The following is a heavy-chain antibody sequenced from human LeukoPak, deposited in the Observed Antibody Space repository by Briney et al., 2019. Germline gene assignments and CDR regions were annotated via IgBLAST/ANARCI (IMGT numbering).Heavy chain of an antibody. CDR1: GFTVSSNY. CDR3: ARGWEHDAFDI. D-gene: IGHD1-26*01. Sequence: ETGGSLRLSWAASGFTVSSNYMSWVRQAAGEGREWVSVIYSVGSTYYADSVKGRFTISRDNSKNTLYLQMNSLRAEDTAVYYCARGWEHDAFDIWGQGTMVTVSS. CDR2: IYSVGST. V-gene: IGHV3-66*01. J-gene: IGHJ3*02.